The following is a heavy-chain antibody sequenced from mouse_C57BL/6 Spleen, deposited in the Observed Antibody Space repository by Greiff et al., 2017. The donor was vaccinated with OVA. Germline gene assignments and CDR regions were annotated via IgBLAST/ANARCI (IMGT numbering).Heavy chain of an antibody. Sequence: VQLKQSGAELVKPGASVKLSCTASGFNIKDYYMHWVKQRTEQGLEWIGRIDPEDGETKYAPKFQGKATITADKSSNTAYLQLSSLTSEDTAVYYCAGVYGSSSAWFAYWGQGTLVTVSA. CDR1: GFNIKDYY. J-gene: IGHJ3*01. D-gene: IGHD1-1*01. CDR2: IDPEDGET. CDR3: AGVYGSSSAWFAY. V-gene: IGHV14-2*01.